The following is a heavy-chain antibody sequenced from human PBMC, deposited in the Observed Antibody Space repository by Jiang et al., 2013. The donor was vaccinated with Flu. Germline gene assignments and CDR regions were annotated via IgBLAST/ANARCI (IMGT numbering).Heavy chain of an antibody. J-gene: IGHJ3*02. Sequence: KSRVTISVDTSKNQFSLKLGSVTAADTAVYYCARDSYDSSGYYRRGAFDIWGQGTMVTVSS. CDR3: ARDSYDSSGYYRRGAFDI. D-gene: IGHD3-22*01. V-gene: IGHV4-31*02.